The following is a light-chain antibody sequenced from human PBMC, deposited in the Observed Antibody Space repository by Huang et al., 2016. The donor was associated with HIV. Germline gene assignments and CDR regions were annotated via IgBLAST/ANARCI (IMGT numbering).Light chain of an antibody. V-gene: IGKV4-1*01. Sequence: DIIMTQSPDSLAVSLGERATLNCRSSQSVYSSSTSKDYMAWFQQKPGQPPRLLIFWASTREAGVPDRFTGSGSGTHFTLTIASLEAEDAAIYYCQQYYSSPQTFGQGTRVEVK. CDR2: WAS. CDR1: QSVYSSSTSKDY. J-gene: IGKJ1*01. CDR3: QQYYSSPQT.